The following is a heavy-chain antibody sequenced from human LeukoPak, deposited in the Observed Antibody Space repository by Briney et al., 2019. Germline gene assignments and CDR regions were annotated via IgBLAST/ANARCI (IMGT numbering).Heavy chain of an antibody. V-gene: IGHV3-30*04. D-gene: IGHD6-19*01. Sequence: GGSLRLSCAASGFTFSSYAMHWVRQAPGKGLEGVAVISYDGSNKYYADSVKGRFTISRDNSKNTLYLQMNSLRAEDTAVYYCARDSSGWFSHFDYWGQGTLVTVSS. CDR2: ISYDGSNK. CDR3: ARDSSGWFSHFDY. CDR1: GFTFSSYA. J-gene: IGHJ4*02.